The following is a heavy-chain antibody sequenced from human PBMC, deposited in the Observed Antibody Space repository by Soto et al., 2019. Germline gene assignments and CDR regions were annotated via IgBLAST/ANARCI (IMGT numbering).Heavy chain of an antibody. V-gene: IGHV3-74*01. Sequence: LRLSCAASGFTFSNYWMHWVRQGPGKGLVWVARVKSDGSSTSYADSVKGRFTISRDNAKNTLYLQMNSLRVEDTAVYYCARDNWNSYWGQGTLVTVSS. CDR3: ARDNWNSY. CDR1: GFTFSNYW. J-gene: IGHJ4*02. D-gene: IGHD1-1*01. CDR2: VKSDGSST.